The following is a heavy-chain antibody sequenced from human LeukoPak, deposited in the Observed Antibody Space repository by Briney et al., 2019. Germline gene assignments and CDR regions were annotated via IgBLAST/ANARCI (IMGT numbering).Heavy chain of an antibody. D-gene: IGHD3-22*01. V-gene: IGHV4-31*03. J-gene: IGHJ4*02. CDR1: GGSISSGGYY. CDR2: IYYSEYT. CDR3: AREVVSMIEVGYFDS. Sequence: SETLSLTCNVSGGSISSGGYYWNWIRQHPGKGLEWIGHIYYSEYTYYNPSLRSRVSISVDTSKNQFSLKLNSVSVADTAVYYCAREVVSMIEVGYFDSWGQGTLVTVSS.